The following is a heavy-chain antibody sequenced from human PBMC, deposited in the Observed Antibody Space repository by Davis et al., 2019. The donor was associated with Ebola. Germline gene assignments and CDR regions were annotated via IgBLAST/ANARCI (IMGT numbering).Heavy chain of an antibody. J-gene: IGHJ4*02. CDR2: TRYDGSNK. CDR1: GFTFSSYG. Sequence: GGSLTLSCAASGFTFSSYGMHWVRQAPGKGLESMAVTRYDGSNKYYADSVKGRFIISRDNSKNTLSLQMNSLRAEDTAVYYCAKVGDTHGYPIDSWGQGTLVTVSS. CDR3: AKVGDTHGYPIDS. D-gene: IGHD5-24*01. V-gene: IGHV3-30*02.